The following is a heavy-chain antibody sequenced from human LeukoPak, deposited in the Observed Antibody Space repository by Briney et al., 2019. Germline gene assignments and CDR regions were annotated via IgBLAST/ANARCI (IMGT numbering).Heavy chain of an antibody. J-gene: IGHJ3*02. CDR1: GFTFSSYS. D-gene: IGHD2-15*01. CDR3: ASRSRAFDI. V-gene: IGHV4-34*08. Sequence: GSLTLSCAASGFTFSSYSMNWVRQAAGKGLEGIGEINQSGSTNYTPSLKSRVAIPADTSTNQFSLKLSSVTAAATAVYYCASRSRAFDIWGQGTMVTVSS. CDR2: INQSGST.